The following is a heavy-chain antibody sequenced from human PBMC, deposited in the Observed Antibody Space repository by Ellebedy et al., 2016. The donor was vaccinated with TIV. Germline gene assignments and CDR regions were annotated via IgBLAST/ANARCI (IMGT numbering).Heavy chain of an antibody. CDR1: GFSLNNIIMG. D-gene: IGHD2-21*02. CDR2: IFSNDAK. V-gene: IGHV2-26*01. CDR3: VRALKNCGGDCTYKFDF. J-gene: IGHJ4*02. Sequence: SGPTLVKPKETLTLTCTVSGFSLNNIIMGVSWIRQPPGKALEWLAHIFSNDAKSSRPSLEARLSISKDNAISQVVLNVANMNPVEKATYYCVRALKNCGGDCTYKFDFWGQGALVTVSS.